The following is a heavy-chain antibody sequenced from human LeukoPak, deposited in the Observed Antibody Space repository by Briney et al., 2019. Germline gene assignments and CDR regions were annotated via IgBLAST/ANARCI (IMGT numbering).Heavy chain of an antibody. CDR2: ISYDGSNK. Sequence: PGRSLRLSCAASGFTFSSYGMHWVRQAPGKGLEWVAVISYDGSNKYYADSVKGRFTISRDNSKNTLYLQMNSLRAEDTAVYYCAKGNSHSLIVYYFDNWGQGTLVTVSS. V-gene: IGHV3-30*18. CDR1: GFTFSSYG. D-gene: IGHD2/OR15-2a*01. CDR3: AKGNSHSLIVYYFDN. J-gene: IGHJ4*02.